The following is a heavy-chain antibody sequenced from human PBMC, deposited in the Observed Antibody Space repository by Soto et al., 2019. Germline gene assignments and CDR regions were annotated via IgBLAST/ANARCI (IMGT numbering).Heavy chain of an antibody. CDR1: GFTFISYA. CDR3: AKDTYKGTNNWFDP. J-gene: IGHJ5*02. V-gene: IGHV3-23*01. Sequence: SLRLSCAASGFTFISYAMSWVRQAPGKGLEWVSAISGSGGSTYYADSVKGRFTISRDNSKNTLYLQMNSLRAEDTAVYYCAKDTYKGTNNWFDPWGQGTLVTVSX. CDR2: ISGSGGST. D-gene: IGHD3-10*01.